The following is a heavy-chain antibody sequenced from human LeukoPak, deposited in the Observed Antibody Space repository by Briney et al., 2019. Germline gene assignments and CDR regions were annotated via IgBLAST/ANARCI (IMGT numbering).Heavy chain of an antibody. CDR3: AKDKDRTIFGVVKPDY. V-gene: IGHV3-43D*03. CDR2: ISWDGGRT. CDR1: GFTFGDYA. Sequence: GGSLRLSCAASGFTFGDYAMLWVRQVPGKGLEWVSVISWDGGRTYYAGSVKGRFTISRDNSKTSLFLQMNSLRAEDTALYYCAKDKDRTIFGVVKPDYWGQGTLVTVSS. J-gene: IGHJ4*02. D-gene: IGHD3-3*01.